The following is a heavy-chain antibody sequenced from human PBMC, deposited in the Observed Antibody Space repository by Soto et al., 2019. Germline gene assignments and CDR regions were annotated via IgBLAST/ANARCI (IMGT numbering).Heavy chain of an antibody. J-gene: IGHJ4*02. V-gene: IGHV3-23*01. Sequence: EVQLLESGGGLVQPGGSLRLSCAASGFTFSSYAMSWVRQAPGKGLEWVSAISGSGGSTYYADSVKGRFTISRDNSKNTLYLQMNSLRAEDTAVYYCAKVMNTSHKITIFGVALDYWGQGTLVTVSS. CDR3: AKVMNTSHKITIFGVALDY. CDR2: ISGSGGST. D-gene: IGHD3-3*01. CDR1: GFTFSSYA.